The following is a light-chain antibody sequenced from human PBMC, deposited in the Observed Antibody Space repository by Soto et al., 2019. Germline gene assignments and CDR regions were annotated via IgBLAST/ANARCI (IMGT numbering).Light chain of an antibody. Sequence: EIVLTQSPGTLSLSPGERATLSCRASQSININLAWYQQKPGQAPRLLISDASNRATGIPARFSGSGSGTDFTLTISSLEPEDFAVYYCQQRSSWPWTFGQGTKVDIK. CDR3: QQRSSWPWT. CDR1: QSININ. J-gene: IGKJ1*01. CDR2: DAS. V-gene: IGKV3-11*01.